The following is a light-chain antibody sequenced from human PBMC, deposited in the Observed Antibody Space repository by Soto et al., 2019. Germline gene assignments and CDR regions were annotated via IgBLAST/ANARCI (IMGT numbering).Light chain of an antibody. V-gene: IGLV1-44*01. CDR1: SSNIGGNT. CDR2: FNN. Sequence: QSVLTQPPSASGTPEQRVTISCSGSSSNIGGNTVNWYQQLPGTAPKLLIFFNNQRPSGVPDRFSGSKSGTSASLAISGLQYEHEADYYCASWDDGLDGHVFGTGTKLTV. J-gene: IGLJ1*01. CDR3: ASWDDGLDGHV.